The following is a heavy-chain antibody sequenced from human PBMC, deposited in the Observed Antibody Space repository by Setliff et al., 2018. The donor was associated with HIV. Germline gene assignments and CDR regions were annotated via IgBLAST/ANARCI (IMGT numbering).Heavy chain of an antibody. Sequence: SETLSLTCAVYGGSFSDYYWTWIRQFPGRGLEWIGEINHSGNTNYNVSLGSRVTMSVDTSRNQFSLKLSSVTAADTAVYYCARVALSVTRTSRRAFDIWGPGTMVTVSS. CDR3: ARVALSVTRTSRRAFDI. CDR2: INHSGNT. D-gene: IGHD2-8*01. J-gene: IGHJ3*02. V-gene: IGHV4-34*01. CDR1: GGSFSDYY.